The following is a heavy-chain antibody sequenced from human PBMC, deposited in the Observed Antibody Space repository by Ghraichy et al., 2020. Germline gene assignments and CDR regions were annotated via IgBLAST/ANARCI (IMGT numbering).Heavy chain of an antibody. CDR2: ISAYNGNT. CDR3: AAWSPPREVDYYYMDV. J-gene: IGHJ6*03. D-gene: IGHD3-3*01. Sequence: ASVKVSCKASGYTFTIYGISWVRQAPGQGLEWMGWISAYNGNTNYAQKLQGRVTMTTDTSTSTAYMELRSLRSDDTAVYYCAAWSPPREVDYYYMDVWGKGTTVTVSS. CDR1: GYTFTIYG. V-gene: IGHV1-18*04.